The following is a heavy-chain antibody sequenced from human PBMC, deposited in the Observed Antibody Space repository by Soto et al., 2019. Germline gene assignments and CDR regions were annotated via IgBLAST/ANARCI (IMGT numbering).Heavy chain of an antibody. Sequence: EVQLLESGGGLVQPGGSLRLSCAASGFTFSSYAMSWVRQAPGKGLEWVSAISGSGGSTYYADSVKGRFTISRDNSKNTLYLQMNSLRAEDTAVYYCVKAGRRRAYCGGDCYSSPFDYWGQGTLVTVSS. V-gene: IGHV3-23*01. D-gene: IGHD2-21*02. J-gene: IGHJ4*02. CDR2: ISGSGGST. CDR3: VKAGRRRAYCGGDCYSSPFDY. CDR1: GFTFSSYA.